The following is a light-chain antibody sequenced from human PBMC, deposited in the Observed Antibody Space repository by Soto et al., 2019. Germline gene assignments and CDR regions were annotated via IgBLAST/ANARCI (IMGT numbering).Light chain of an antibody. CDR3: QQYNSYRT. CDR2: DAS. CDR1: QSISSR. Sequence: DIQMTQSPSTLSASVGDRVTITCRASQSISSRLAWYQQKPGKAPKLLIYDASSLESGVPSRFSGNGSGTEFTLTISSLQPDDFATYYCQQYNSYRTFGQGTKVEIK. V-gene: IGKV1-5*01. J-gene: IGKJ1*01.